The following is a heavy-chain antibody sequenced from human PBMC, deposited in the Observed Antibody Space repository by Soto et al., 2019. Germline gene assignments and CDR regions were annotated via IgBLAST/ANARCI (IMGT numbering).Heavy chain of an antibody. J-gene: IGHJ6*02. D-gene: IGHD5-18*01. CDR3: ARDTLSGGYGYDYYYYGMDV. Sequence: GASVKVSCKASGYTFTSYYMHWVRQAPGQGLEWMGIINPSGGSTSYAQKFQGRVTMTRDTSTSTVYMELSSLRSEDTAVYYCARDTLSGGYGYDYYYYGMDVWGQGTTVTVSS. CDR1: GYTFTSYY. CDR2: INPSGGST. V-gene: IGHV1-46*01.